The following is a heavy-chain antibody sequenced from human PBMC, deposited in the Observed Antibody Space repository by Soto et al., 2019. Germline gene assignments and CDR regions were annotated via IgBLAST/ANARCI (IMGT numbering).Heavy chain of an antibody. CDR3: ASDWGAYCSGDCHTRQN. D-gene: IGHD2-21*02. CDR2: IFYDESNK. Sequence: QVQLVESGGGVVQPGRSLRLSCAASGFSFSTYSMHWVRQAPGKGLEWVAVIFYDESNKYYGDSVKGRITISRDNSQNTLYPQMPSLRAEDTAVSYCASDWGAYCSGDCHTRQNWGQGTEVTVSS. CDR1: GFSFSTYS. J-gene: IGHJ1*01. V-gene: IGHV3-30*04.